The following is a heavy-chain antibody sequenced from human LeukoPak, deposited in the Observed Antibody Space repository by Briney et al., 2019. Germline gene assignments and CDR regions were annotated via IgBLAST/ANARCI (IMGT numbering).Heavy chain of an antibody. V-gene: IGHV1-46*01. CDR3: ARDFEDYGSGSYYEGYYFDY. D-gene: IGHD3-10*01. Sequence: ASVKVSCKASGYTFTSYDMHWVRQAPGQGLEWMGIINPSGGSTSYAQKFQGRVTMTRDMSTSTVYMELSSLRSEDTAVYYCARDFEDYGSGSYYEGYYFDYWGQGTLVTVSS. J-gene: IGHJ4*02. CDR2: INPSGGST. CDR1: GYTFTSYD.